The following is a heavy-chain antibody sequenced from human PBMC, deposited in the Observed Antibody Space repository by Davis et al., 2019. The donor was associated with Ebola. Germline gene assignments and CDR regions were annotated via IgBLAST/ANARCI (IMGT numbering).Heavy chain of an antibody. V-gene: IGHV1-18*01. CDR2: ISGYNGTT. J-gene: IGHJ6*02. CDR3: ARAPFHFLAWSRPSFYQGLDV. D-gene: IGHD3-3*01. Sequence: ASVKVSCKTSASIFPNFGFTWVRQVPGQGLEWLGWISGYNGTTNYTQKLQGRITMTSDTSKSTTYLELRSLTYEDTAVYYCARAPFHFLAWSRPSFYQGLDVWGQGTTVTVSS. CDR1: ASIFPNFG.